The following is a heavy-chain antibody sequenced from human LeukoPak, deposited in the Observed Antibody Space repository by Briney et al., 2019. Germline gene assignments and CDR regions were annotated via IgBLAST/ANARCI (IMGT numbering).Heavy chain of an antibody. CDR1: GFTFSSYS. V-gene: IGHV3-21*01. D-gene: IGHD6-13*01. CDR3: ARDQVAAESWFDP. CDR2: ISSSSSYI. J-gene: IGHJ5*02. Sequence: GGSLRLSCAASGFTFSSYSMNWVRQAPGKGLEWVSSISSSSSYIYYADSVKGRFTISRDNAKNSLYLQMNSLRAEDTAVYYCARDQVAAESWFDPRGQGTLVTVSS.